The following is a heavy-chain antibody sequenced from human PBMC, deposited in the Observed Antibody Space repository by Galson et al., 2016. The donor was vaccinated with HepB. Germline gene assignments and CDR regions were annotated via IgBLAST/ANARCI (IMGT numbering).Heavy chain of an antibody. V-gene: IGHV1-8*02. CDR2: MNPNTGNT. D-gene: IGHD3-22*01. J-gene: IGHJ3*02. CDR1: GGNYSHYA. Sequence: SVKVSCKASGGNYSHYAINWVRQATGQGLEWMGRMNPNTGNTGYAQKFQDRVTMTRSTSITTAYMELSSLGSDDTAMYHCARDSGIRGYYYGEDAFDIWGQGTMVTVSS. CDR3: ARDSGIRGYYYGEDAFDI.